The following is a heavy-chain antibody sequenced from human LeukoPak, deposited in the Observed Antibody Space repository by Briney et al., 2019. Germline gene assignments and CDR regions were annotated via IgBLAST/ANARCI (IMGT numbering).Heavy chain of an antibody. J-gene: IGHJ4*02. D-gene: IGHD3-16*01. CDR3: AREGPSGRVAEAFDY. CDR2: INHSGST. CDR1: GGSFSGYY. V-gene: IGHV4-34*01. Sequence: SETLSLTCAVYGGSFSGYYWSWIRQPPGKGLEWIGEINHSGSTNYNPSLKSRVTISVDTSKNQFSLKLSSVTAADTAVYYCAREGPSGRVAEAFDYWGQGTLVTVSS.